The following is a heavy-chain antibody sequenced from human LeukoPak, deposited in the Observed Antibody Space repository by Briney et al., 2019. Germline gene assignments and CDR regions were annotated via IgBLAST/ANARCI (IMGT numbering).Heavy chain of an antibody. J-gene: IGHJ5*02. CDR1: GGTFSSYA. V-gene: IGHV1-69*05. CDR2: IIPIFGTA. Sequence: SVKVSCKASGGTFSSYAISWVRQAPGQGLEWMGGIIPIFGTANYAQKFQGRVTITTDESTSTAYMELSSLRPEDTAVYYCARANWNYMNWFDPWGQGTLVTVSS. D-gene: IGHD1-7*01. CDR3: ARANWNYMNWFDP.